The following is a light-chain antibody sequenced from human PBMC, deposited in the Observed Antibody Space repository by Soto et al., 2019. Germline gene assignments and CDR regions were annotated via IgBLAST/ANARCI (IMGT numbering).Light chain of an antibody. CDR1: QSVSINS. Sequence: EVVLTQSPDILPLSPWERSTLSCRASQSVSINSLVLYQQKPGQAPRLLIYDSSNRATGIPDRFSASGSGTYFTLPISRQEPEDFAMYYCRQYSSSWYTFSQGTKLEVK. J-gene: IGKJ2*01. CDR2: DSS. CDR3: RQYSSSWYT. V-gene: IGKV3-20*01.